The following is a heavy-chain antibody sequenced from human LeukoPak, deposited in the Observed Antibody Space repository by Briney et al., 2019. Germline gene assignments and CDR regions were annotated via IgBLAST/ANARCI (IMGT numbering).Heavy chain of an antibody. CDR1: GYTFTSYG. V-gene: IGHV1-18*01. Sequence: ASVKVSCKASGYTFTSYGISWVRQAPGQGLEWMGWISAYNGNTNYAQKLQGRVTMTTDTSTSTAYMELRSLRSDDTAVYYCARVRRRGSYSTYYFDYWGQGTLVTVSS. CDR3: ARVRRRGSYSTYYFDY. J-gene: IGHJ4*02. D-gene: IGHD1-26*01. CDR2: ISAYNGNT.